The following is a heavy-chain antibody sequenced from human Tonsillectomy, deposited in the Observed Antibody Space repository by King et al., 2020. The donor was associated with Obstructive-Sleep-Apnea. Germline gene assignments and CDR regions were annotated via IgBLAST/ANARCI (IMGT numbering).Heavy chain of an antibody. V-gene: IGHV4-39*07. Sequence: QLQESGPGLVKPSETLSLTCTVSGGSISSSSYYWGWIRQPPGKGLEWIGSIYYSGSTNYNPSLNSRVTISIDTSQNQSSLKLSSVTAADTAVYYCARVPYITGWSGWFDPWGQGTLVTVSS. J-gene: IGHJ5*02. CDR2: IYYSGST. CDR3: ARVPYITGWSGWFDP. D-gene: IGHD6-19*01. CDR1: GGSISSSSYY.